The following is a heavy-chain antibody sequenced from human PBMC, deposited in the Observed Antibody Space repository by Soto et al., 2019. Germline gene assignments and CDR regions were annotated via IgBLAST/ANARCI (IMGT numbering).Heavy chain of an antibody. D-gene: IGHD2-21*01. CDR1: VISFSNYC. J-gene: IGHJ6*02. CDR2: ISYDGSNK. Sequence: PGGSLRLSCIASVISFSNYCMLWVRQAPGKGLECVALISYDGSNKYSSDSVKGRFTISRDNAKNTLFLQMNSLRVEDTAVYYCARDTHHDGNLWRRLEDYFHCYAMEFWGQGTLVTFSS. CDR3: ARDTHHDGNLWRRLEDYFHCYAMEF. V-gene: IGHV3-30-3*01.